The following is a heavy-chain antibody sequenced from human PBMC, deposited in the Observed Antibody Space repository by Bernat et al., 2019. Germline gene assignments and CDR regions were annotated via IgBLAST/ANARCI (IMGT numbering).Heavy chain of an antibody. V-gene: IGHV3-73*01. D-gene: IGHD6-25*01. CDR3: TRLAVAAGKEVIDY. CDR1: GFTFSGSA. J-gene: IGHJ4*02. CDR2: IRSKANSYAT. Sequence: VQLVESGGGLVQPGGSLKLSCAASGFTFSGSAMHWVRQASGKGLEWVGRIRSKANSYATAYAASVKGRFTISRDDSKNTAYLQMNSLKTEDTAVYYCTRLAVAAGKEVIDYWGQGTLVTVSS.